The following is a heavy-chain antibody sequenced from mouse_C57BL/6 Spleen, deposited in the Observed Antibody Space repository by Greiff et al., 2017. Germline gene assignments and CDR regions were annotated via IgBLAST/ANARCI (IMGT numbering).Heavy chain of an antibody. V-gene: IGHV1-80*01. D-gene: IGHD2-3*01. CDR2: IYPGDGDT. CDR1: GYAFSSYW. CDR3: ARLGDYDGYYGYAMDY. Sequence: QVQLQQSGAELVKPGASVKISCKASGYAFSSYWMNWVKQRPGKGLEWIGQIYPGDGDTNYNGKFKGKATLTADKSSSPAYMQLSSLTSEDSAVYVCARLGDYDGYYGYAMDYWGKGTSVTVSS. J-gene: IGHJ4*01.